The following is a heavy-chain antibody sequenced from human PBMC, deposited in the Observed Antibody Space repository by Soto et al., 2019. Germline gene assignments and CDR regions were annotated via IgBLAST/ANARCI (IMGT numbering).Heavy chain of an antibody. Sequence: TSETLSLTCAVSGGSISSGGYYWTWIRQPPGTGLEWIGEINHSGSTNYNPSLKSRVTISVDTSKNQFSLKLTSVTAADTAVYYCARDKITGLFDYWGQ. CDR2: INHSGST. V-gene: IGHV4-34*01. J-gene: IGHJ4*01. CDR1: GGSISSGGYY. D-gene: IGHD2-8*02. CDR3: ARDKITGLFDY.